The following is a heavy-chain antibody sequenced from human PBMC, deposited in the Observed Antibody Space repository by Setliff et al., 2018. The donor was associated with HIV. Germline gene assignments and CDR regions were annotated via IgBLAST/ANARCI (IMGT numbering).Heavy chain of an antibody. J-gene: IGHJ4*02. Sequence: ASVKVSCKASGYTFTSYDINWVRQATGQGLEWMGWMNPNSGGTNYAQKFHGRVTMTTDTSISTAYMVLSRLRSDDAAMYYCASSGGYPDYFDYWGQGTLVTVSS. CDR2: MNPNSGGT. CDR1: GYTFTSYD. D-gene: IGHD1-26*01. V-gene: IGHV1-2*02. CDR3: ASSGGYPDYFDY.